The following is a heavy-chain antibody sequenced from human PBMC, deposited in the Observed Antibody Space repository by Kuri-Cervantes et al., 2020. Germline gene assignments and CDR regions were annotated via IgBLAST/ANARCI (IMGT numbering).Heavy chain of an antibody. CDR1: GGSISSYY. J-gene: IGHJ4*02. D-gene: IGHD3-22*01. CDR2: IFYSGST. Sequence: SETLSLTCTVSGGSISSYYWSWIRQPPGQGLEWIGYIFYSGSTNYNPSLKSRVTVSVHTSKSHFSLRLTSVTAADTAVYYCAREGRYDSTGYYSGPDFWGQGTLVTVSS. V-gene: IGHV4-59*01. CDR3: AREGRYDSTGYYSGPDF.